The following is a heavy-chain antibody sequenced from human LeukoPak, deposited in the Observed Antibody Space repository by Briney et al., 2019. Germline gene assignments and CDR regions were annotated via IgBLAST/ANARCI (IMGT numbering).Heavy chain of an antibody. D-gene: IGHD1-26*01. Sequence: GGSLRLSCVASGFTFSDYYMSWIRQAPGKGLEWVSYISSSGRTIYDADSVKGRFTISRDNAKNSLYLQMNTLRGEDTAIYYCARERCVVGACGAFDVWGQGTMATVSS. CDR2: ISSSGRTI. CDR3: ARERCVVGACGAFDV. V-gene: IGHV3-11*04. J-gene: IGHJ3*01. CDR1: GFTFSDYY.